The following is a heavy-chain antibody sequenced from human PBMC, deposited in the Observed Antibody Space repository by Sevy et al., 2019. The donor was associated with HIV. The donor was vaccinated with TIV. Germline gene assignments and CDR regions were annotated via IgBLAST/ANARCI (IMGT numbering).Heavy chain of an antibody. V-gene: IGHV3-30-3*01. J-gene: IGHJ4*02. D-gene: IGHD6-19*01. CDR3: ARDCSYSTDWYPSDY. CDR1: EFMFSTYA. CDR2: ISYDGSRH. Sequence: GGSLRLSCAASEFMFSTYAMHWVRQAPGKGLEWVAVISYDGSRHYYGESVKGRFTISRDNSKNTLFLQMNSLRLEDTAFYYCARDCSYSTDWYPSDYWGQGTLVTVSS.